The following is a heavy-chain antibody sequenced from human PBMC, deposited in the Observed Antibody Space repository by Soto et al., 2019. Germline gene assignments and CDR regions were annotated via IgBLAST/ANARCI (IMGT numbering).Heavy chain of an antibody. D-gene: IGHD2-8*01. CDR1: GYSFTDYH. J-gene: IGHJ6*02. CDR3: ARGDSTDCSNGVCSFFYNHDMDV. CDR2: INPKSGGT. V-gene: IGHV1-2*06. Sequence: ASVKVSCKASGYSFTDYHIHWVRQAPGQGLEWLGRINPKSGGTSTAQKFQGRVTMTRDTSISTAYMELTRLTSDDTAIYYCARGDSTDCSNGVCSFFYNHDMDVWGQGTTVTVS.